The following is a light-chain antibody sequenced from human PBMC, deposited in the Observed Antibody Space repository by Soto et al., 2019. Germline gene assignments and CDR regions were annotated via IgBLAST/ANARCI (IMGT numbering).Light chain of an antibody. CDR3: QQSYSNLGT. Sequence: DIQMTQSPSSLSASIGDRVTISCRASQSIGIYLNWYQQKPGKAPRVLIYAASTLQSGVSSRFSGSGSGTDFTLTIRSLQPEDFATYYCQQSYSNLGTFGQGTKLEIK. CDR2: AAS. CDR1: QSIGIY. V-gene: IGKV1-39*01. J-gene: IGKJ2*01.